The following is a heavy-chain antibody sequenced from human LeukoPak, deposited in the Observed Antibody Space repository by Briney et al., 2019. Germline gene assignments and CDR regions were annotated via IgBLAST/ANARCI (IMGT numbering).Heavy chain of an antibody. Sequence: GGSLRLSCAASGFIFSTYAMSWVRQAPGKGLEWISAISVSETTYYADSVKGRFTIPLDNSKNTLYLQMNSLRAEDTAVYYCALSGGINWYGLECWGQGTLVTVSS. CDR3: ALSGGINWYGLEC. CDR2: ISVSETT. J-gene: IGHJ4*02. CDR1: GFIFSTYA. D-gene: IGHD3-3*01. V-gene: IGHV3-23*01.